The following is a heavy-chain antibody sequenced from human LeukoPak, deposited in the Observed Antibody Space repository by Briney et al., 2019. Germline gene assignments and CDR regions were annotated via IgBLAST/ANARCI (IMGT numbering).Heavy chain of an antibody. Sequence: SETLSLTCTVSGGSISSSSYYWGWIRQPPGKGLEWIGSIYYSGSTYYNPSLKSRVTISVDTSKNQFSLKLSSVTAADTAVYYCARRRFRSNYLDYWGQGTLVTVSS. CDR2: IYYSGST. J-gene: IGHJ4*02. CDR3: ARRRFRSNYLDY. CDR1: GGSISSSSYY. V-gene: IGHV4-39*01.